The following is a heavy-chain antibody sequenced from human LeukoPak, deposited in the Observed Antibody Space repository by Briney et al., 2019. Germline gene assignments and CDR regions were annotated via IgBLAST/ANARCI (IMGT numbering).Heavy chain of an antibody. D-gene: IGHD1-26*01. J-gene: IGHJ5*02. CDR2: ISAYNGNT. V-gene: IGHV1-18*01. CDR3: ARRSEVGAFDP. Sequence: GASVKVSCKASGYTFTSYGISWVRQAPGQGLEWRGWISAYNGNTNYAQKLQGRVTMTTDTTTSTAYMERRSLGSDAAAVYYCARRSEVGAFDPWGQGTLVTVSS. CDR1: GYTFTSYG.